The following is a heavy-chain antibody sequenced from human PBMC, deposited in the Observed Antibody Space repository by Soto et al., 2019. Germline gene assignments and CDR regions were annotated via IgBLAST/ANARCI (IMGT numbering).Heavy chain of an antibody. CDR1: GYSFTSYW. CDR3: ARALYGSGSSRKFDP. V-gene: IGHV5-10-1*01. D-gene: IGHD3-10*01. CDR2: IDPSDSYT. Sequence: PGESLKISCKVSGYSFTSYWISWVRQMPGKGLEWMGRIDPSDSYTNYSPSFQGHVTISADKSISTAYLQWSSLKASDTAMYYCARALYGSGSSRKFDPWGQGTLVTVSS. J-gene: IGHJ5*02.